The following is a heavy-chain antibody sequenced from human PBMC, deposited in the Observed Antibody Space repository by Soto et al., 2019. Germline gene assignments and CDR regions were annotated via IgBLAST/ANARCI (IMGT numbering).Heavy chain of an antibody. J-gene: IGHJ4*02. D-gene: IGHD2-15*01. V-gene: IGHV4-39*07. CDR2: IYYSGST. Sequence: PSETLSLTCTVSGGSISSSSYYWGWIRQPPGKGLEWIGSIYYSGSTYYNPSLKSRVTISVDTSKNQFSLKLSSVTAADTAVYYCARDRSYCSGGSCSHRGFDYWGQGTLVTVSS. CDR3: ARDRSYCSGGSCSHRGFDY. CDR1: GGSISSSSYY.